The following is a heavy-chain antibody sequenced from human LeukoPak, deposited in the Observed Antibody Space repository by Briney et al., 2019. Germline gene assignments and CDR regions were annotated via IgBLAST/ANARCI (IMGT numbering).Heavy chain of an antibody. V-gene: IGHV3-7*04. J-gene: IGHJ4*02. CDR2: IKQDGSDK. CDR1: GLTFSSYW. CDR3: ARDLFNNYGPGSNYHQK. D-gene: IGHD3-10*01. Sequence: GGSLRLSCAASGLTFSSYWMSWVRQAPGKGLEWVANIKQDGSDKYYVDSVKGRFTISRDNAKNALYLQMNSLRAEDTAVYYCARDLFNNYGPGSNYHQKWGQGTPVTVSS.